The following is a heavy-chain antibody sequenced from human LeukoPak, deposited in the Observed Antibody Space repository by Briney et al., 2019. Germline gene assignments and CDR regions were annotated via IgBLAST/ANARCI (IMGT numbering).Heavy chain of an antibody. J-gene: IGHJ5*02. CDR1: GFTSSSYA. Sequence: PGGSLRLSCAASGFTSSSYAMSWVRQAPGKGLEWVSAISGSGGSTYYADSVKGRFTISRDNSKNTLYLQMNSLRAEDTAVYYCARGGWYSRRLCWFDPWGQGTLVTVSS. V-gene: IGHV3-23*01. CDR2: ISGSGGST. D-gene: IGHD6-13*01. CDR3: ARGGWYSRRLCWFDP.